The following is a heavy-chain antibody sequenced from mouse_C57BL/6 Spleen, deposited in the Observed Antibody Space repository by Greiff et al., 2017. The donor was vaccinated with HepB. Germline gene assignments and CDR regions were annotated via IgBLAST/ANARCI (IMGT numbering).Heavy chain of an antibody. CDR2: IDPENGDT. CDR1: GFNIKDDY. J-gene: IGHJ2*01. Sequence: VQLQQSGAELVRPGASVKLSCTASGFNIKDDYMHWVKQRPEQGLEWIGWIDPENGDTEYASKFQGKATITADTSSNTAYLQLSSLTSEDTAFYYCTTSPVYYWGQGTTLTVSS. CDR3: TTSPVYY. V-gene: IGHV14-4*01.